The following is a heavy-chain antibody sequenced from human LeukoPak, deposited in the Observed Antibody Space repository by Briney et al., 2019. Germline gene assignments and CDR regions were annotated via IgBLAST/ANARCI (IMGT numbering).Heavy chain of an antibody. CDR2: FDPEDGET. CDR1: GYTFTGYY. Sequence: ASVKVSCKASGYTFTGYYMHWVRQAPGQGLEWMGGFDPEDGETIYAQKFQGRVTMTEDTSTDTAYMELSSLRSEDTAVYYCATAKPGDIVVVPAAMPFDYWGQGTLVTVSS. V-gene: IGHV1-24*01. CDR3: ATAKPGDIVVVPAAMPFDY. D-gene: IGHD2-2*01. J-gene: IGHJ4*02.